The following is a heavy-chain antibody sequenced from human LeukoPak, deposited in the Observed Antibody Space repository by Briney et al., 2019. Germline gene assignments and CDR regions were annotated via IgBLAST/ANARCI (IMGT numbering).Heavy chain of an antibody. D-gene: IGHD6-19*01. J-gene: IGHJ4*02. CDR1: AHIFISYC. CDR2: IDPKNSDT. CDR3: ARHALGSSGWYYFDY. V-gene: IGHV5-10-1*01. Sequence: GDSLRISCKGSAHIFISYCISWVRQMPGEGLEWIGRIDPKNSDTVYSTSFQGHVSISAYRSINTAYLQCIGLRASDTGMYYCARHALGSSGWYYFDYWGLGTLVTVSS.